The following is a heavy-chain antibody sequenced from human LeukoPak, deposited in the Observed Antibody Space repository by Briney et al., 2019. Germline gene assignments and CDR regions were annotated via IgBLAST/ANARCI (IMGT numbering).Heavy chain of an antibody. CDR2: IYTSGST. J-gene: IGHJ5*02. V-gene: IGHV4-61*02. Sequence: PSQTLSLTCTVSGGSISSGSYYWSCIRQPAGKGLECIGRIYTSGSTNYNPSLKSRVTISVDTSKNQFSLKLSSVTAADTAVYYCARMYSSSWDNWFDPWGQGTLVTVSS. D-gene: IGHD6-13*01. CDR3: ARMYSSSWDNWFDP. CDR1: GGSISSGSYY.